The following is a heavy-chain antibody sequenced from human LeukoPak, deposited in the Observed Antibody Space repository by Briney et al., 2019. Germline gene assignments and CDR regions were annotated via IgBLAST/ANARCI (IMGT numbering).Heavy chain of an antibody. Sequence: PSETLSLTCTVSGGSISSGGYYWSWIRQHPGKGLEWIGYIYYSGSTYYNPSLKSRVTISVDTSKNQFSLKLSSVTAADTAVYYCARADWRFSSGYYGWFDPWGQGTLVTVSS. CDR2: IYYSGST. D-gene: IGHD3-22*01. J-gene: IGHJ5*02. V-gene: IGHV4-31*03. CDR1: GGSISSGGYY. CDR3: ARADWRFSSGYYGWFDP.